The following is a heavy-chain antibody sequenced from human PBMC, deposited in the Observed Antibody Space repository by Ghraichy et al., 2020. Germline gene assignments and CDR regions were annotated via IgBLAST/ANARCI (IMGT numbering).Heavy chain of an antibody. Sequence: GGSLRLSCTASRFTLSFYWMSWVRQVPGRGLQWVADIKQDGSEIHYVGSVRGRFTISRDYAKNSLHLQMNSLTVEDSAVYYCARGSSGVAESYFDSWGQGTPVTVSS. CDR2: IKQDGSEI. V-gene: IGHV3-7*01. D-gene: IGHD2-15*01. CDR3: ARGSSGVAESYFDS. CDR1: RFTLSFYW. J-gene: IGHJ4*02.